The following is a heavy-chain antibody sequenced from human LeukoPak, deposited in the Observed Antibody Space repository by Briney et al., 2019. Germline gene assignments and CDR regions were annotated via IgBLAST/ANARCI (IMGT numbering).Heavy chain of an antibody. D-gene: IGHD3-10*01. CDR2: IYHSGST. CDR3: ARAAITMVRGQKDYFDY. CDR1: GGSISSGDYS. V-gene: IGHV4-30-2*01. Sequence: SETLSLTCAVSGGSISSGDYSWSWIRQPPGKGLEWIGYIYHSGSTYYNPSLKSRVTISVDRSKNQFSLKLSSVTAADTAVYYCARAAITMVRGQKDYFDYWGQGTLVTVSS. J-gene: IGHJ4*02.